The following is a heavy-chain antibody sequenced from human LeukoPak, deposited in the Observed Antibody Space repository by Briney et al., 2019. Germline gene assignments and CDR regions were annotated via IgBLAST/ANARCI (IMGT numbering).Heavy chain of an antibody. CDR3: ARAYYYGSGNYYFFYY. CDR1: GYSFTTYH. CDR2: MNPNSGDT. D-gene: IGHD3-10*01. Sequence: ASVKVSCKASGYSFTTYHINWVRQASGQGLEWMGWMNPNSGDTGYAQKFQGRVTITRNTSTRTAYMEVSSLKSEDTAVYYCARAYYYGSGNYYFFYYWGQGTLVTVSS. J-gene: IGHJ4*02. V-gene: IGHV1-8*03.